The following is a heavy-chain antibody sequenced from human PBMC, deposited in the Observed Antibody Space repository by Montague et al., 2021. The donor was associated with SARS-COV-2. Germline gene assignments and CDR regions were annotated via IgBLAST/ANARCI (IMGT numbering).Heavy chain of an antibody. CDR1: GGSISSYY. CDR2: IYYSGST. D-gene: IGHD6-6*01. CDR3: ARVPYSSSGFFYYYYGTDV. J-gene: IGHJ6*02. V-gene: IGHV4-59*13. Sequence: SETLSLTCTVSGGSISSYYWSWIRQPPGKGLEWIGHIYYSGSTNYNPSLKSRVTISVDTSKNQSSLKLSSVTAADTAVYYCARVPYSSSGFFYYYYGTDVWGQGTTVTVSS.